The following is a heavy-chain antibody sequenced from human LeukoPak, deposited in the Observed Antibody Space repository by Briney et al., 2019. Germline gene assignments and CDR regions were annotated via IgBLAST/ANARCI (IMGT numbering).Heavy chain of an antibody. J-gene: IGHJ4*02. V-gene: IGHV1-2*02. CDR3: ARSWRFCSGAGCYPIDY. Sequence: ASVKVSCKASGYTFTDYYMHWVRQAPGQGLEWMGWINLNSRGTNYAQKFQGRVTMTRDTSISTAYMELNRLRSDDTAVYYCARSWRFCSGAGCYPIDYWGQGTLVTVSS. CDR1: GYTFTDYY. CDR2: INLNSRGT. D-gene: IGHD2-15*01.